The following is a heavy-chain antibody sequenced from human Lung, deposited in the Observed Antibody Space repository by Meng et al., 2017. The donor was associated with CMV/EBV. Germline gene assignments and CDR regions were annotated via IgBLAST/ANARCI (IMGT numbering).Heavy chain of an antibody. Sequence: GGSXRLXXAASGFTFSSYAMHWVRQAPGKGLEWVANIRFDGTNKYHADSVKGRFTISRDNSKNTLYLQMNSLRAEDTAVYYCAKRGDSSGTYAMDVWGQGTXVPVSS. J-gene: IGHJ6*02. V-gene: IGHV3-30*02. CDR3: AKRGDSSGTYAMDV. CDR2: IRFDGTNK. CDR1: GFTFSSYA. D-gene: IGHD3-22*01.